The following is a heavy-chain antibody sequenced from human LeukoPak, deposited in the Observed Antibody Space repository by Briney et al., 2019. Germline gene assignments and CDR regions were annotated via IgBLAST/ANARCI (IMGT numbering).Heavy chain of an antibody. CDR1: GFTFSSYG. V-gene: IGHV3-30*18. CDR3: AKDLSSFGHNGSFYI. Sequence: PGGSLRLSCAASGFTFSSYGMHWVRQAPGKGLAWVAVISYDGSNKYYADSVKCRFTISIDNSKNTLYLQMNSLRAEGTAVYYCAKDLSSFGHNGSFYIWGQGTMVTVFS. J-gene: IGHJ3*02. D-gene: IGHD2-8*01. CDR2: ISYDGSNK.